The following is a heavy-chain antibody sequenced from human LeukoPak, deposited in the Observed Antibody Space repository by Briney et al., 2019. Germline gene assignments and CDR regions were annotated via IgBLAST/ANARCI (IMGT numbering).Heavy chain of an antibody. Sequence: TGGSLRLSCAASGFTFSSYAMSWVRQAPGKGLEWVSAISGSGGSTYYADSAKGRFTISRDNSKNTLYLQMNSLRAEDTAVYYCAKGINSMVSYWGQGTLVTVSS. CDR1: GFTFSSYA. CDR2: ISGSGGST. V-gene: IGHV3-23*01. D-gene: IGHD2/OR15-2a*01. CDR3: AKGINSMVSY. J-gene: IGHJ4*02.